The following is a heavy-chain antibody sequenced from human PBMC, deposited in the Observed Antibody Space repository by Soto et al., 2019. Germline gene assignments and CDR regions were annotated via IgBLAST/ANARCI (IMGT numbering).Heavy chain of an antibody. J-gene: IGHJ4*02. CDR3: ARGARYCSSTSCYQDLDY. CDR2: IIPIFGTA. CDR1: GGTFSSYA. Sequence: SVKVSCKASGGTFSSYAISWVRQAPGQGLEWMGGIIPIFGTANYAQKFQGRVTITADESTSTAYMELSSLRSEDTAVYYCARGARYCSSTSCYQDLDYWGQGTLVTVSS. V-gene: IGHV1-69*13. D-gene: IGHD2-2*01.